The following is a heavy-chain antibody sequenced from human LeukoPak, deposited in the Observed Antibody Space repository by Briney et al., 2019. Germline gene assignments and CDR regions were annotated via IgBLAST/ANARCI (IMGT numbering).Heavy chain of an antibody. CDR2: ISAYNGNT. CDR1: GYTFTSFG. V-gene: IGHV1-18*01. CDR3: ARVPYYDSSGYYQDKTYYFDY. J-gene: IGHJ4*02. D-gene: IGHD3-22*01. Sequence: ASVKVSCKASGYTFTSFGISWVRQAPGQGLEWMGWISAYNGNTNYAQKLQGRVTMTTDTSTSTAYMELRSLRSDDTAVYYCARVPYYDSSGYYQDKTYYFDYWGQGTLVTVSS.